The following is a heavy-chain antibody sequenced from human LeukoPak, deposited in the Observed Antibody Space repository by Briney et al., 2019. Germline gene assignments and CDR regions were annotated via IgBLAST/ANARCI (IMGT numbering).Heavy chain of an antibody. J-gene: IGHJ4*02. CDR1: GFTFSSYA. D-gene: IGHD3-22*01. Sequence: PGGSLRLSCAASGFTFSSYAMHWVRQAPGKGLEWVAVISYDGSNKYYADSVKGRFTISRDNSKNTLYLQMNSLRAEDTAVYYCARGGPYYYDSSGYYPDYWGQGTLVTVSS. CDR2: ISYDGSNK. V-gene: IGHV3-30-3*01. CDR3: ARGGPYYYDSSGYYPDY.